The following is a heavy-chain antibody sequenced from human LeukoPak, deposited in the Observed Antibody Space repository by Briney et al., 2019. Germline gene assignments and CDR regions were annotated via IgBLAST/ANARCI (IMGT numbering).Heavy chain of an antibody. J-gene: IGHJ4*02. Sequence: TPGGSLRLSCAASGFTFSNAWLTWVRQAPGKGLEWVGRIKTKTAGGTTGYAAPVKGRFTISRDDSENTRYLQMNSLKPENTAIYYCTIEMRRELSVDYWGQGTLVTVSS. CDR1: GFTFSNAW. CDR3: TIEMRRELSVDY. V-gene: IGHV3-15*01. CDR2: IKTKTAGGTT. D-gene: IGHD1-26*01.